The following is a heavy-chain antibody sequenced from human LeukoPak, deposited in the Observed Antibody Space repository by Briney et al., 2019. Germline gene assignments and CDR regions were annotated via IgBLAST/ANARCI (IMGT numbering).Heavy chain of an antibody. J-gene: IGHJ6*02. Sequence: ASVKVSCKASGYTFTSYYMHWVRQAPGQGLEWMGIINPSGGSTSYAQKFQGRVTMTRDTSTSTVYMELSSLRSEDTAVYYCARDRDYCGGDCYPVSGYYYYYGMDVWGQGTTVTVSS. V-gene: IGHV1-46*01. CDR3: ARDRDYCGGDCYPVSGYYYYYGMDV. CDR2: INPSGGST. D-gene: IGHD2-21*02. CDR1: GYTFTSYY.